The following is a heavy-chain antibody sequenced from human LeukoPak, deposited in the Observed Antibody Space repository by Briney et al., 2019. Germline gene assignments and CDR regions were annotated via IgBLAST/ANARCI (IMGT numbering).Heavy chain of an antibody. J-gene: IGHJ6*02. V-gene: IGHV1-18*01. D-gene: IGHD4-11*01. Sequence: ASVKVSCKASGYTFTSYGISWVRQAPGQGLEWMGWISAYNGNTNYAQKLQGRVTMTTDTSTSTAYMELRSLRSDDTAVYYCANYSGAHYYYYGMDVWGQGTTVTVSS. CDR1: GYTFTSYG. CDR3: ANYSGAHYYYYGMDV. CDR2: ISAYNGNT.